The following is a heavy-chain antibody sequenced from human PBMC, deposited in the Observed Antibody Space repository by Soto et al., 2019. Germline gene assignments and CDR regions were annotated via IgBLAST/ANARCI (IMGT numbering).Heavy chain of an antibody. Sequence: SETLSLTCNVSGDSVSSGPYYWSWVRQPPGKGLEWIGYIYYRGTANYNPSLKSRVTMSVDTSKNEISLRLSSVTAADTAVYYCARYYDFWSGYHSGRGIGYHYGLAVWGQGTRVTVSS. CDR1: GDSVSSGPYY. CDR3: ARYYDFWSGYHSGRGIGYHYGLAV. J-gene: IGHJ6*02. CDR2: IYYRGTA. D-gene: IGHD3-3*01. V-gene: IGHV4-61*01.